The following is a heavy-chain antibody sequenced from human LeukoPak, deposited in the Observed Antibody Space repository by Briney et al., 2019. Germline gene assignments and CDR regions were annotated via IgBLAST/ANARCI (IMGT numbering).Heavy chain of an antibody. J-gene: IGHJ4*02. CDR1: GGSISSSSYY. V-gene: IGHV4-39*07. Sequence: PSETLSLTCTVSGGSISSSSYYWGWIRQPPGKGLEWIGSIYYSGSTYYNPSLKSRVTISVDTSKNQFSLKLSSVTAADTAVYYCAREIPPHDYGDYPQAPFDYWGQGTLVTVSS. D-gene: IGHD4-17*01. CDR2: IYYSGST. CDR3: AREIPPHDYGDYPQAPFDY.